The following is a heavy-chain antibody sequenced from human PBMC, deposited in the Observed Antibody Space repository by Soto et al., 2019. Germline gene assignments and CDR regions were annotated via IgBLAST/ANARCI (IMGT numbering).Heavy chain of an antibody. CDR1: GFTFSNAW. D-gene: IGHD3-3*01. CDR2: IKSKTDGGTT. J-gene: IGHJ6*03. Sequence: GGSLRLSCAASGFTFSNAWMSWVRQAPGKGLEWVGRIKSKTDGGTTDYAAPVKGRFTISRDDSKNTLYLQMNSLKTEDTAVYYCTTDPSLTIFGVVIDSDYYYYMDVWGKGTTVTVSS. V-gene: IGHV3-15*01. CDR3: TTDPSLTIFGVVIDSDYYYYMDV.